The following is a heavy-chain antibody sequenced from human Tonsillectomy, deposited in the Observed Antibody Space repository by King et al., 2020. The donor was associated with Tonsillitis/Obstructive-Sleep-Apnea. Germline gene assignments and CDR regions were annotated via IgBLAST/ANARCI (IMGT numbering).Heavy chain of an antibody. CDR2: ISGSGNTI. CDR3: TRDIRGNYDFWSGYPGY. CDR1: GFTFNFYS. Sequence: VQLVESGGGLIQPGGSLRLSCAASGFTFNFYSMDWVRPAPGKGLEWVSYISGSGNTIYYADFVKGRFTISRENAKGSLYLQMNRLRDEDTAVYYCTRDIRGNYDFWSGYPGYWGQGTLVTVSS. J-gene: IGHJ4*02. V-gene: IGHV3-48*02. D-gene: IGHD3-3*01.